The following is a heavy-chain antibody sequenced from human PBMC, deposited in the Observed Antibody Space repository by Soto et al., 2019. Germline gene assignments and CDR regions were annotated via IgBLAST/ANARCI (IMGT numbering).Heavy chain of an antibody. CDR1: GFTFNTSW. J-gene: IGHJ4*02. Sequence: PGGSLRLSCAASGFTFNTSWMSWVRRAPGKGLELVAHMNQHGSEKYYVDSVKGRFTISRDNSKNTLYLQMNSLRAEDTAVYYCAKDGPSSGFWYSSGFYYFDYWGQGTLVTVSS. V-gene: IGHV3-7*01. CDR2: MNQHGSEK. D-gene: IGHD6-19*01. CDR3: AKDGPSSGFWYSSGFYYFDY.